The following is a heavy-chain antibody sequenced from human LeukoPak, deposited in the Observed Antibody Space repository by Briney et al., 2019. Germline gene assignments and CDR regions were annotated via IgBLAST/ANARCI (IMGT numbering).Heavy chain of an antibody. D-gene: IGHD3-3*01. CDR1: GFTFSNAW. Sequence: GGSLRLSCAASGFTFSNAWMNWVRQAPGKGLEWVGRIKSKTDDGTADYAAPVKGRFTISRDDSKNTLYLQMDSLKTEDTAVYYCTTGKFGVVNDAFDTWRQGTMVTVFS. J-gene: IGHJ3*02. V-gene: IGHV3-15*01. CDR3: TTGKFGVVNDAFDT. CDR2: IKSKTDDGTA.